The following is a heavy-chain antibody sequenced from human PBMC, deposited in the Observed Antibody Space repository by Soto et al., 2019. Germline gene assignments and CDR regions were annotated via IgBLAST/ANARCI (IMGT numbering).Heavy chain of an antibody. J-gene: IGHJ6*02. CDR2: IVVGSGNT. V-gene: IGHV1-58*01. CDR3: AAANILTSYYYYGMDV. Sequence: SVKVSCKASGFTFTSSAVQWVRQARGQRLEWIGWIVVGSGNTNYAQKFQERVTITRDMSTSTAYMELSSLRSEDTAVYYCAAANILTSYYYYGMDVWGQGTTVTVSS. D-gene: IGHD2-8*01. CDR1: GFTFTSSA.